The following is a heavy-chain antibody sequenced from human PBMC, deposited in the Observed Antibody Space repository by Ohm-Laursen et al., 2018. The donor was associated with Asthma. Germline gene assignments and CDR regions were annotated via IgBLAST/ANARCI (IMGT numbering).Heavy chain of an antibody. CDR3: AREGRLSCSGGSCYSDYYYGTDV. V-gene: IGHV3-13*01. Sequence: SLRLSCAASGFTFSSYDMHWVRQATGKGLEWVSAIGTAGDTYYPGSVKGRFTISRENAKNSLYLQMNSLRAGDTAVYYCAREGRLSCSGGSCYSDYYYGTDVWGQGTTVTVSS. J-gene: IGHJ6*02. D-gene: IGHD2-15*01. CDR2: IGTAGDT. CDR1: GFTFSSYD.